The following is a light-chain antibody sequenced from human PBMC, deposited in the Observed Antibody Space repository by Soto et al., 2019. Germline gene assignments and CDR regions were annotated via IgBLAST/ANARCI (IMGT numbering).Light chain of an antibody. Sequence: DIPMTQSPSTLSASVGDRVTITCRASQSISSWLAWYQQRPGRAPEVLIYDASSLESGVPSRFSGSGSGTEFTLTISSLQPYDFATYYCQQYNSYPVTFGGGTKVEIK. V-gene: IGKV1-5*01. J-gene: IGKJ4*01. CDR1: QSISSW. CDR2: DAS. CDR3: QQYNSYPVT.